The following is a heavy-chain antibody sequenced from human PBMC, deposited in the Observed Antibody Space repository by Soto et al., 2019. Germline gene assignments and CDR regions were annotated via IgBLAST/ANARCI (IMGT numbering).Heavy chain of an antibody. CDR3: ARVHHEYSDSPYYYSYMDI. CDR1: VYSFTGHS. J-gene: IGHJ6*03. CDR2: INPNRGGT. D-gene: IGHD4-17*01. Sequence: ASVTVPSMDSVYSFTGHSLLSLCHSPGQGLEWMGWINPNRGGTNYAQKFQGWVTMTRDTSISTAYMELSRLRSDDTAVYYCARVHHEYSDSPYYYSYMDIWGKGTTGT. V-gene: IGHV1-2*04.